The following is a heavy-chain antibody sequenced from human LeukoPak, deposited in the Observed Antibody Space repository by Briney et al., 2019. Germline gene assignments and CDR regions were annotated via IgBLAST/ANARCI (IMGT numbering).Heavy chain of an antibody. J-gene: IGHJ6*02. CDR1: GFTFSSYA. V-gene: IGHV3-30-3*01. Sequence: GGSLRLSCAASGFTFSSYAMHWVRQAPGKGLEWVAVISYDGSNKYYADSMKGRFTISRDNSKNTLYLQMNSLRAEDTAVYYCATLGYCSSTSCSRRSNYYYYGMDVWGQGTTVTVSS. D-gene: IGHD2-2*01. CDR3: ATLGYCSSTSCSRRSNYYYYGMDV. CDR2: ISYDGSNK.